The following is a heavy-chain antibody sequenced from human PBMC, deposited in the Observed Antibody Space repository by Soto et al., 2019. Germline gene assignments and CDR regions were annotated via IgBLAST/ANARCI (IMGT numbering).Heavy chain of an antibody. CDR2: ISGSGGST. CDR1: GFTFSSYA. CDR3: AKDLVLYNSASRHYFDQ. J-gene: IGHJ4*02. D-gene: IGHD6-25*01. Sequence: GGSLRLSCAASGFTFSSYAMSWVRQAPGKGLEWVSAISGSGGSTYYADSVKGRFTISRDNSKNTLYLQMNSLTAEDTAVYYCAKDLVLYNSASRHYFDQWGQGTQVTVSS. V-gene: IGHV3-23*01.